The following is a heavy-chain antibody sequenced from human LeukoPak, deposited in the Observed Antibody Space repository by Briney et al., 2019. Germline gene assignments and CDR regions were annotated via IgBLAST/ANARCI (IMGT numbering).Heavy chain of an antibody. Sequence: NPSETLSLTCSVSGGSISSSSFFWDWIRQPPGKGLEWIGSIYYSGSTYYNPSPKSRVTISVDTSKNQFSLKLSSMTAADTAVYYCVRLGKRTDYGDYGVGIRNSYYYYGMDVWGQGTTVTVSS. CDR2: IYYSGST. V-gene: IGHV4-39*01. CDR1: GGSISSSSFF. J-gene: IGHJ6*02. CDR3: VRLGKRTDYGDYGVGIRNSYYYYGMDV. D-gene: IGHD4-17*01.